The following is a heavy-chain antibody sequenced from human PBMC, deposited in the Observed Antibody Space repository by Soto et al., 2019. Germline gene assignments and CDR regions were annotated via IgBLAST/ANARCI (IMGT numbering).Heavy chain of an antibody. CDR2: INGYGHGA. J-gene: IGHJ4*02. CDR1: GYSFTTYG. V-gene: IGHV1-18*01. D-gene: IGHD3-10*01. CDR3: VRDLNGDFYY. Sequence: QVQLVQSGAEVRQPGASVKVSCKASGYSFTTYGMSWVRQAPGQGLEYMGWINGYGHGAKYVQRFQGRFSMTTDTSTNTVYMVLRSLTSDDTAVYYCVRDLNGDFYYWGQGTVVIVSP.